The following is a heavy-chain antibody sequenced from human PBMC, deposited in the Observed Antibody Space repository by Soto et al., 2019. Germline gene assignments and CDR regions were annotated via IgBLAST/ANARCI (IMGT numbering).Heavy chain of an antibody. CDR1: GGSISSGGYY. D-gene: IGHD1-1*01. CDR3: ARDAGRHWPFLDY. CDR2: IYYSGST. V-gene: IGHV4-31*03. J-gene: IGHJ4*02. Sequence: PSETLSLTCTVSGGSISSGGYYWSWIRQHPGKGLEWIGYIYYSGSTYYNPSLKSRVTISVDTSKNQFSLKLSSVTAADTAVYYCARDAGRHWPFLDYWGQGALVTVSS.